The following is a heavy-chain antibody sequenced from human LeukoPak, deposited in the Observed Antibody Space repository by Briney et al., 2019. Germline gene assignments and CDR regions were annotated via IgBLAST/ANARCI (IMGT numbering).Heavy chain of an antibody. CDR1: GGSISSYY. V-gene: IGHV4-59*08. CDR3: ARRSISGWYYFDY. J-gene: IGHJ4*02. Sequence: PSETLSLTCTVSGGSISSYYWSWIRQPPGKGLEWIGYIYYSGSTNYNPSLKSRVTISVDTSKNQFSLKLSSVTAADTAVYYCARRSISGWYYFDYWGQGTLVTVSS. D-gene: IGHD6-19*01. CDR2: IYYSGST.